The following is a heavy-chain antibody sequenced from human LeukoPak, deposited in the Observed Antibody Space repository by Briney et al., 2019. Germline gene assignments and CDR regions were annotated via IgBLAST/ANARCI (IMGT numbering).Heavy chain of an antibody. J-gene: IGHJ4*02. V-gene: IGHV3-23*01. CDR1: GFTFSSYA. Sequence: GGSLRLSCAASGFTFSSYAMSWVRPAPGKGLEWVSAISGSGGSTYYADSVKGRFAISRDNAKNSLALQMNSLRAEDTAVYYCARDDGRGWAHWGQGTLVTVSS. CDR3: ARDDGRGWAH. CDR2: ISGSGGST. D-gene: IGHD1-26*01.